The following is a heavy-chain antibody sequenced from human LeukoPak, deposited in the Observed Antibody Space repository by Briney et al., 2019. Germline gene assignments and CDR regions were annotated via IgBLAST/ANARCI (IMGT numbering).Heavy chain of an antibody. J-gene: IGHJ4*02. CDR1: GGSVSSGSYY. Sequence: SETLSLTCTVSGGSVSSGSYYWSWIRQPPGKGLEWIGYIYYSGSTNYNPSLKSRVTISVDTSKNQFSLKLSSVTAADTAVYYCASMIRGYSYSPDYWGQGTLVTVSS. V-gene: IGHV4-61*01. CDR3: ASMIRGYSYSPDY. D-gene: IGHD5-18*01. CDR2: IYYSGST.